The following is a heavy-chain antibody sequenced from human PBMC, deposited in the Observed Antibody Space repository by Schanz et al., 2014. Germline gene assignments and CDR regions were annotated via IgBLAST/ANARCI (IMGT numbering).Heavy chain of an antibody. CDR2: IGPASDP. V-gene: IGHV3-13*05. CDR3: ARVPRRVTTRGGGSRYYFDY. Sequence: EVQLVESGGGLVKPGGSLRLSCAASGFTFNNFGMNWVRQAIGKGLEWVSGIGPASDPYYAGSVKGRFTISRENGKNTLYLQLNSLRAEDTAVYYCARVPRRVTTRGGGSRYYFDYWGQGTLVTVSS. D-gene: IGHD4-17*01. J-gene: IGHJ4*02. CDR1: GFTFNNFG.